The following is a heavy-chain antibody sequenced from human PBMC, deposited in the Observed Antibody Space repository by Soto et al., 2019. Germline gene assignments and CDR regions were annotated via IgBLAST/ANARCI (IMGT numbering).Heavy chain of an antibody. CDR3: VRAPEQRPIDF. CDR2: ISVDGRDT. V-gene: IGHV3-74*03. Sequence: PGGSLRLSCAASGFSLSDYWMHWVRQVPGKGLLWVSRISVDGRDTTYADSVKGRFTISRDNAENTLYLQMDYLRADAPAVYYCVRAPEQRPIDFWGQGSLVTVSS. J-gene: IGHJ4*01. CDR1: GFSLSDYW. D-gene: IGHD6-19*01.